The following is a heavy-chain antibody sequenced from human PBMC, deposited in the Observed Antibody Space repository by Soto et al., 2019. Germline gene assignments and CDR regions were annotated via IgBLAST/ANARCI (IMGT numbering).Heavy chain of an antibody. CDR3: ARDRGGGDCDY. D-gene: IGHD2-21*02. Sequence: SETLSLTCTVSGDSISTYNWGWIRQPPGKGLEWIGCIYYSGVTNYNPSLKSRVTISVDTPKNQFSLKLSSVTAADTAVYYCARDRGGGDCDYWGQGTLVTVSS. CDR1: GDSISTYN. V-gene: IGHV4-59*01. CDR2: IYYSGVT. J-gene: IGHJ4*02.